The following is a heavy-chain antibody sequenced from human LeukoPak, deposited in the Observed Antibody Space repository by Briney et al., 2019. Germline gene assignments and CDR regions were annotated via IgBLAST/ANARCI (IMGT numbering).Heavy chain of an antibody. J-gene: IGHJ4*02. CDR2: ISGSGGST. CDR1: GFTFSSYS. D-gene: IGHD2-2*01. V-gene: IGHV3-23*01. CDR3: AKRGKIVVVPAATTHPYYFDY. Sequence: LAGGSLRLSCAASGFTFSSYSMNWVRQAPGKGLEWVSAISGSGGSTYYADSVKGRFTISRDNSKNTLYLQMNSLRAEDTVVYYCAKRGKIVVVPAATTHPYYFDYWGQGTLVTVSS.